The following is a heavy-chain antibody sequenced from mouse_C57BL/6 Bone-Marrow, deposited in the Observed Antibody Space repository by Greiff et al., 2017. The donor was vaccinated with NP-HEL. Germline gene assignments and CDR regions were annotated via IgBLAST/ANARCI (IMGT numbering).Heavy chain of an antibody. CDR3: ARDREIPVRFAY. Sequence: DVMLVESGGGLVKPGGSLKLSCAASGFTFSSYAMSWVRQTPEQRLEWVATISDGGSYTYYPANVKGRFTISRDNAKNNLYLQMIHLNSEDTAMYYCARDREIPVRFAYWGQGTLVTVSA. D-gene: IGHD3-1*01. J-gene: IGHJ3*01. CDR2: ISDGGSYT. CDR1: GFTFSSYA. V-gene: IGHV5-4*01.